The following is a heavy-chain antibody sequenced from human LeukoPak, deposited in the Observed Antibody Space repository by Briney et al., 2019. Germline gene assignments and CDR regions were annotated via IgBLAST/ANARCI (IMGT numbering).Heavy chain of an antibody. CDR2: IYYSGST. CDR3: ARDPIFLEVSLRGEAFDI. J-gene: IGHJ3*02. Sequence: SETLSLTCTVSGGSISSYYWSWIRQPPGKGLEWIGYIYYSGSTTYNPSLKSRVTISVDTSKNQFSLKLSSVTAADTAVYYCARDPIFLEVSLRGEAFDIWGQGTMVTVSS. V-gene: IGHV4-59*01. D-gene: IGHD3-3*02. CDR1: GGSISSYY.